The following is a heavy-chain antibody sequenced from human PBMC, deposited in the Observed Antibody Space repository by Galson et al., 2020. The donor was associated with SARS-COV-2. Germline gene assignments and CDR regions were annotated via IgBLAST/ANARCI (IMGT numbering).Heavy chain of an antibody. V-gene: IGHV4-39*07. CDR3: ARDVHTAESSFDY. CDR1: GGSISSSSYY. CDR2: IYYSGST. J-gene: IGHJ4*02. Sequence: SETLSLTCTVSGGSISSSSYYWGWIRQPPGRGLEWIGSIYYSGSTYYNPSLKSRVTISVDTSKNQFSLKLSSVTAADTAVYYCARDVHTAESSFDYWGQGTLVTVSS.